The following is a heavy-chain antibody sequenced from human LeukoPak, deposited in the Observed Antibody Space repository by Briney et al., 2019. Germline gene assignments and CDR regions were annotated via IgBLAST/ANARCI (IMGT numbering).Heavy chain of an antibody. CDR2: IYYSGST. J-gene: IGHJ3*02. D-gene: IGHD6-13*01. CDR1: GGSISSGGYY. CDR3: ARDMRQQLANAFDI. V-gene: IGHV4-61*08. Sequence: SETLSLTCTVSGGSISSGGYYWSWIRQPPGKGLEWIGYIYYSGSTNYNPSLKSRVTISVDTSKNQFSLKLSSVTAADTAVYYCARDMRQQLANAFDIWGQGTMVTVSS.